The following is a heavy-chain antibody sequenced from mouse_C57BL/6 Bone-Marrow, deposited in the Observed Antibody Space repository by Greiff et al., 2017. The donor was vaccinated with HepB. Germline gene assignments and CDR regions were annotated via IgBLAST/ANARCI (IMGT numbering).Heavy chain of an antibody. CDR1: GFTFSDYY. CDR3: ARVHYGSSSYWYFDV. J-gene: IGHJ1*03. CDR2: INYDGSST. D-gene: IGHD1-1*01. V-gene: IGHV5-16*01. Sequence: EVQVVESEGGLVQPGSSMKLSCTASGFTFSDYYMAWVRQVPEKGLEWVANINYDGSSTYYLDSLKSRFIISRDNAKNILYLQMSSLKSEDTATYYCARVHYGSSSYWYFDVWGTGTTVTVSS.